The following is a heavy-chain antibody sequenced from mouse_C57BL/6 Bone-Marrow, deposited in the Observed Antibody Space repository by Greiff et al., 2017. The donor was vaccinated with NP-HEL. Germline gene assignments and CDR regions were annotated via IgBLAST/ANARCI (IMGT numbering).Heavy chain of an antibody. CDR3: ARIVIYSGKHEDYAMEY. CDR1: GFSLSTFGMG. Sequence: QVTLKVCGPGILQPSQTLSLTCSFSGFSLSTFGMGVGWIRQPSGKGLEWLAHIWWDDDKYYNPALKSRLTISKDTSKNQVFPKIANVDTADTATYYSARIVIYSGKHEDYAMEYWGEGTSVTVSP. D-gene: IGHD2-1*01. V-gene: IGHV8-8*01. J-gene: IGHJ4*01. CDR2: IWWDDDK.